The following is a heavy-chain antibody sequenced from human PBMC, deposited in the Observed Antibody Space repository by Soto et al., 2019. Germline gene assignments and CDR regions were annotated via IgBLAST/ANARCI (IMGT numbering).Heavy chain of an antibody. D-gene: IGHD3-9*01. Sequence: QVQLQESGPGLVKPSETLSLTCTVSGGSISSYYWSWVRQPPGKGLEWIGYIHYSGSTNYNPSLKSSVTISIDTSKNQFSLSLTSVTAADTAVYYCAGQPTDILTGHYNYGMDVWGQGTTVTVSS. V-gene: IGHV4-59*08. J-gene: IGHJ6*02. CDR1: GGSISSYY. CDR2: IHYSGST. CDR3: AGQPTDILTGHYNYGMDV.